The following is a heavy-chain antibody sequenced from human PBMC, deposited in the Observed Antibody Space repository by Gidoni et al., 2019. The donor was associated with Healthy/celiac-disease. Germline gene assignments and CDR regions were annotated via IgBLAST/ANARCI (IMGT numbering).Heavy chain of an antibody. CDR1: GGSFSGYY. V-gene: IGHV4-34*01. CDR3: ARRRGYYYYYGMDV. Sequence: QVQLQQWGAGLLKPSETLSLTCAVYGGSFSGYYGSWIRQPPGKGLEWIGEINHSGSTNYNPSLKSRVTISVDTSKNQFSLKLSSVTAADTAVYYCARRRGYYYYYGMDVWGQGTTVTVSS. J-gene: IGHJ6*02. CDR2: INHSGST.